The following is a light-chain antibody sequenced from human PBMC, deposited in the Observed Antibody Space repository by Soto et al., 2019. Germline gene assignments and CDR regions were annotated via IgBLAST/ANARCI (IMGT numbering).Light chain of an antibody. CDR1: QGISSY. J-gene: IGKJ4*01. CDR3: QQYYSDPLT. V-gene: IGKV1-8*01. Sequence: AIRMTQSPSSFSASTGDRVTITCRASQGISSYLAWYQQKPGKAPKLLIYAASTLQSGVPSRFSGSGSGTDFTLTISCLQSEDFATYYCQQYYSDPLTFGGGTEV. CDR2: AAS.